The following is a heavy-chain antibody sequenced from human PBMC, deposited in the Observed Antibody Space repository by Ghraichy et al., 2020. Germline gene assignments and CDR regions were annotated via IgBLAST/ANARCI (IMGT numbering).Heavy chain of an antibody. CDR1: GLSVSTSY. V-gene: IGHV3-53*01. CDR2: IYSAGST. J-gene: IGHJ3*02. CDR3: ARAGRYCRAGTCYPCAYDI. Sequence: GGSLRLSCAASGLSVSTSYMTWVRQAPGKGLEWVALIYSAGSTYYADSVKGRFTISRDTSEDTVFLQMTGLRAEDTAVYYCARAGRYCRAGTCYPCAYDIWGQGTMVTVSS. D-gene: IGHD2-15*01.